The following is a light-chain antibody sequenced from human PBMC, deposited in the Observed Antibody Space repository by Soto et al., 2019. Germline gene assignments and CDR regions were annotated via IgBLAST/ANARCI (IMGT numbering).Light chain of an antibody. V-gene: IGKV1-33*01. Sequence: DMQITQSPSSLYESVVYRVTITCQASQDISNYLNWYQQKPGKAPKLLIYDASNLETGVPSRFSGSGSGTDFTFTISSLQPEDIATYYCQQYDNLPSFGGGTKVDIK. CDR2: DAS. CDR3: QQYDNLPS. J-gene: IGKJ4*01. CDR1: QDISNY.